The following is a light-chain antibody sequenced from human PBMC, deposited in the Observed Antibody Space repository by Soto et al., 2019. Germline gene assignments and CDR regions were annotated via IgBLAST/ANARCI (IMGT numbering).Light chain of an antibody. V-gene: IGKV1-39*01. Sequence: DIQMTQSPSSLSASVGDRVTITFRASQSISIYSNWFQHKAGKAPKLLIYGATSLQSGVPSRFSGSGSGTDFTLTISSLQSEDFAVYYCQQYNNWPPTWTFGQGTKVDI. J-gene: IGKJ1*01. CDR2: GAT. CDR3: QQYNNWPPTWT. CDR1: QSISIY.